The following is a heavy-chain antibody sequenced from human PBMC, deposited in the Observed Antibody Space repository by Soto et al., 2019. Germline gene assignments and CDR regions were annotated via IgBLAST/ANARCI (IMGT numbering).Heavy chain of an antibody. CDR1: GFTFSSYG. J-gene: IGHJ4*02. D-gene: IGHD1-7*01. CDR2: IWHDGSIK. Sequence: GGSLRLSCAASGFTFSSYGMHWVRQAPGKGLEWVAVIWHDGSIKYYGESVKGRFTISRDNSKSTLYLQMNSLRVEDTAVYYCARDERGTYFDYWGQGALVTVSS. V-gene: IGHV3-33*01. CDR3: ARDERGTYFDY.